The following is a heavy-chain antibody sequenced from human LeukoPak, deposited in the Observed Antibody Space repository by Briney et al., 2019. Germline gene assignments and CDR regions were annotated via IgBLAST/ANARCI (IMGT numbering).Heavy chain of an antibody. CDR1: GGSISSGDYC. Sequence: PSETLSLTCTVSGGSISSGDYCWSWIRQPPGNGLEWIGYIYYSGSTYYNPSFKSRITISVDTSKNQFSLKLSSVTAADTAVYFCASRKDDSSGYYFDYWGQGTLVTVSS. J-gene: IGHJ4*02. CDR2: IYYSGST. V-gene: IGHV4-30-4*01. D-gene: IGHD3-22*01. CDR3: ASRKDDSSGYYFDY.